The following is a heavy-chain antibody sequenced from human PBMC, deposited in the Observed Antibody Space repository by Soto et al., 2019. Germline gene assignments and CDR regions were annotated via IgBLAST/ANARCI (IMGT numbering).Heavy chain of an antibody. Sequence: GASVKASCKASGYTFTSYGISCVSRAPGQGVEWMGWISAYNGNTNYAQKLQGRVTMTTDTSTSTAFMELRSLRSDDTAVYYCARTGGSGWYGAFDIWGQGTMVT. D-gene: IGHD6-19*01. CDR2: ISAYNGNT. V-gene: IGHV1-18*01. CDR3: ARTGGSGWYGAFDI. CDR1: GYTFTSYG. J-gene: IGHJ3*02.